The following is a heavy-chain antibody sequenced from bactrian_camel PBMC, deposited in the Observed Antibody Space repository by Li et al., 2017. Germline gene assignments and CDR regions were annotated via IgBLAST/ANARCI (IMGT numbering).Heavy chain of an antibody. CDR2: IDSDGTT. V-gene: IGHV3S6*01. CDR3: ALSGGYCYTPSNAPWYEY. CDR1: GYTDSSYC. J-gene: IGHJ4*01. D-gene: IGHD2*01. Sequence: HVQLVESGGGSVQAGGSLRLSCAASGYTDSSYCTDWFRQAPGKEREGVAWIDSDGTTSYTDSVKGRFTLSQDNAKNTLYLQMNNLRPEDTAMYYCALSGGYCYTPSNAPWYEYWGQGTQVTVS.